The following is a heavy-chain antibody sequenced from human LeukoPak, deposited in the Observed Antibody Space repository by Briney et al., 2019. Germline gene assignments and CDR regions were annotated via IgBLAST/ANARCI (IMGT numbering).Heavy chain of an antibody. CDR3: ATTGQGGRYYDY. V-gene: IGHV3-7*02. CDR2: IKQDGSEK. Sequence: GGSLRLSCVASVFTTSSSDWMSWVRQAPGKGLEWVANIKQDGSEKYYVDSVKDRFTISRDNAKNSLYLQLNSLRAEDTAVYYCATTGQGGRYYDYWGPGTLVTVCS. J-gene: IGHJ4*02. CDR1: VFTTSSSDW. D-gene: IGHD1-14*01.